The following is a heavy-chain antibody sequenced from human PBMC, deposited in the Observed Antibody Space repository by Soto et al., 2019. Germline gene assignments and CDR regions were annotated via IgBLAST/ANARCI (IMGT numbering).Heavy chain of an antibody. V-gene: IGHV1-8*01. CDR1: GYTFTSYD. Sequence: ASVKVSCKASGYTFTSYDINWVRQATGQGLEWMGWMNPNSGNTGYAQKFQGRVTMTRNTSISTAYMELNSLRAEDTAVYYCAKDIGQWVAVAGRGPYWGQGTLVTVSS. CDR2: MNPNSGNT. CDR3: AKDIGQWVAVAGRGPY. D-gene: IGHD6-19*01. J-gene: IGHJ4*02.